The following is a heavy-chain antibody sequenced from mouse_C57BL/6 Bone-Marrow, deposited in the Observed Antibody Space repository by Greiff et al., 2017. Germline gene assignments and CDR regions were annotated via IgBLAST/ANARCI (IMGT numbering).Heavy chain of an antibody. CDR2: ISNGGGST. CDR3: ARPPFYGSSPWYFDV. CDR1: GFTFSDYY. Sequence: EVMLVESGGGLVQPGGSLKLSCAASGFTFSDYYMYWVRQTPETRLEWVAYISNGGGSTYYPDTVKGRFTISRDNAKNTLYLQMSRLKSEDTAMYYCARPPFYGSSPWYFDVWGTGTTVTVSS. D-gene: IGHD1-1*01. V-gene: IGHV5-12*01. J-gene: IGHJ1*03.